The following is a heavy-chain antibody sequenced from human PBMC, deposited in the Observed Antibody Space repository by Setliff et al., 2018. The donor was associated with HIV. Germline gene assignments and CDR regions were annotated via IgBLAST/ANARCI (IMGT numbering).Heavy chain of an antibody. Sequence: GESLTISCMGSGYSFTTYWITWVRQMPGQGLEWMGRIDPSDSYTDYSQSFHGHVTLSVDRSINTAYLQWSSLKASDTALYYCARVGPGHRDGKIYDTFDIWGQGTLVTVSS. CDR3: ARVGPGHRDGKIYDTFDI. CDR2: IDPSDSYT. D-gene: IGHD5-12*01. CDR1: GYSFTTYW. V-gene: IGHV5-10-1*01. J-gene: IGHJ3*02.